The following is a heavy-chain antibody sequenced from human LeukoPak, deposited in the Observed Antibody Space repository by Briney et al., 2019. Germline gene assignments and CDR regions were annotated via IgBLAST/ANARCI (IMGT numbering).Heavy chain of an antibody. V-gene: IGHV3-74*01. CDR2: INSDGSNT. J-gene: IGHJ4*02. D-gene: IGHD6-19*01. CDR3: AREGYSSGWYYFDY. CDR1: GFSFSNYG. Sequence: GGSLRLSCAASGFSFSNYGMSWVRQAPGKGLVWVSRINSDGSNTNYADSVKGRFTISRDNAKNTLYLQMNSLRAEDTAVYYCAREGYSSGWYYFDYWGQGTLVTVSS.